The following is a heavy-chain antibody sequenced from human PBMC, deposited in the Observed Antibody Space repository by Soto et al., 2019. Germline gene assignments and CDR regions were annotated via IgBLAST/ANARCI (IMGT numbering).Heavy chain of an antibody. CDR3: ATYTAGEGGRGY. V-gene: IGHV4-59*08. J-gene: IGHJ4*02. Sequence: QVQLRESGPGLVKPSETLSLTCTVSGASISRDHWNWIRQPPGKGLEWIGEYSGSTNYNPSLKSRVTISVDTSKNQLFLKLTSVTAADTAVYFCATYTAGEGGRGYWGQGTLVTASS. CDR2: YSGST. D-gene: IGHD3-16*01. CDR1: GASISRDH.